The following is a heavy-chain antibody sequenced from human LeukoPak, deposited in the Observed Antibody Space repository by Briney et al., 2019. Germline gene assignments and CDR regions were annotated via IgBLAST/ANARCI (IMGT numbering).Heavy chain of an antibody. CDR2: ISGSGGST. D-gene: IGHD2-2*01. Sequence: PGGSLRLSCAASGFTFSSYAMSWVRQAPRKGLEWVSAISGSGGSTYYADSVKGRFTISRDNSKNTLYLQMNSLRAEDTAVYYCAKGPDVMIVVVPAAPDYYFDYWGQGTLATVSS. CDR1: GFTFSSYA. J-gene: IGHJ4*02. V-gene: IGHV3-23*01. CDR3: AKGPDVMIVVVPAAPDYYFDY.